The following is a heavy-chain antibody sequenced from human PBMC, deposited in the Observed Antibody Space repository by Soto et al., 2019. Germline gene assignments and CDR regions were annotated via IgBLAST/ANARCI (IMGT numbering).Heavy chain of an antibody. CDR2: IGGSGGST. V-gene: IGHV3-23*01. J-gene: IGHJ4*02. CDR1: GFTFSSYA. Sequence: GGSLRLSCAASGFTFSSYAMSWVRQAPGKGLEWVSAIGGSGGSTYYADSVKGRFTISRDNSKNTLYLQMNSLRAEDTALYYCAKDRLAGTRSFDYWGQATRVTVSS. CDR3: AKDRLAGTRSFDY. D-gene: IGHD6-19*01.